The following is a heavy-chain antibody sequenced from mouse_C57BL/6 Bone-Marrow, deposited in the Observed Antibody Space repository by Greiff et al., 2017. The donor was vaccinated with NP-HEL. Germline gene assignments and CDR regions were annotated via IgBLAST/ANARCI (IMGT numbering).Heavy chain of an antibody. D-gene: IGHD4-1*01. Sequence: EVQVVESGGGLVQSGRSLRLSCATSGFTFSDFYMEWVRQAPGKGLEWIAASRNKANDYTTEYSASVKGRFIVYRDTSQSILYLQMNALRAEDTAIYYCARDNWDWCFDVWGTGTTVTVSS. CDR1: GFTFSDFY. CDR3: ARDNWDWCFDV. J-gene: IGHJ1*03. V-gene: IGHV7-1*01. CDR2: SRNKANDYTT.